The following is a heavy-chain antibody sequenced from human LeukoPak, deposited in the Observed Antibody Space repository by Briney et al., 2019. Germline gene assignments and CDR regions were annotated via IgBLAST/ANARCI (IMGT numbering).Heavy chain of an antibody. V-gene: IGHV3-30*18. D-gene: IGHD6-13*01. CDR1: GFTFSSYG. J-gene: IGHJ4*02. CDR3: AKGLAAAGQRGYFDC. CDR2: ISYDGNNK. Sequence: GGSLRLSCAASGFTFSSYGMHWVRQAPGKGLEWVAVISYDGNNKYYADPVKGRFTISRDNSQNTVYLQMNSLRGEDTAVYYCAKGLAAAGQRGYFDCWGQGTLVTVSS.